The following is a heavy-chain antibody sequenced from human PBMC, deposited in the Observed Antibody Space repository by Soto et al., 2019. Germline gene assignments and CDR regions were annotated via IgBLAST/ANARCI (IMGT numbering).Heavy chain of an antibody. CDR2: IIPIFGTA. V-gene: IGHV1-69*13. J-gene: IGHJ3*02. Sequence: GASVKVSCKASGGTFSSYAISWVRQAPGQGLEWMGGIIPIFGTASYAQKFQGRVTITADESTSTAYMELSSLRSEDTAVYYCARGTHRLEYSSSPGAFDIWGQGTMVTVSS. CDR3: ARGTHRLEYSSSPGAFDI. D-gene: IGHD6-6*01. CDR1: GGTFSSYA.